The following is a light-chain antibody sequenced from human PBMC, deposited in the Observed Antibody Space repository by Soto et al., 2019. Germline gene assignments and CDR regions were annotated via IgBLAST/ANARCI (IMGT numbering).Light chain of an antibody. CDR2: EDT. CDR1: TSDVGRYNP. V-gene: IGLV2-23*01. J-gene: IGLJ2*01. Sequence: QSALPQPASVSGSPGQSITISCTGTTSDVGRYNPVSWYQQHPGKAPKVLIFEDTQRPSGVSDRFSASKSVNTASLTISGLQAEDEADYYCGSYAGVTTLVFGGGTKVTVL. CDR3: GSYAGVTTLV.